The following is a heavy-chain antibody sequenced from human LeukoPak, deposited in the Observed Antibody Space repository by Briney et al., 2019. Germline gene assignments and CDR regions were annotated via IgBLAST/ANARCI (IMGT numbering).Heavy chain of an antibody. J-gene: IGHJ4*02. CDR1: GFTFSSYS. D-gene: IGHD5-18*01. Sequence: GGSLRLSCAASGFTFSSYSMNWVRQAPGKGLEWVSSISSSSSYIYYADSVKGRFTISRDNAKNSLYLQMNSLRAEDTAVYYCARGTGYTYAFTGRERTKSRLDYWGQGTLVTVSS. CDR2: ISSSSSYI. V-gene: IGHV3-21*01. CDR3: ARGTGYTYAFTGRERTKSRLDY.